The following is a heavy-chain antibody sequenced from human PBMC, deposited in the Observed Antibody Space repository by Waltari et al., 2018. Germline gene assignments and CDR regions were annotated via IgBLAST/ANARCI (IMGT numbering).Heavy chain of an antibody. CDR3: ARGSKDSGRDV. D-gene: IGHD1-26*01. J-gene: IGHJ6*02. Sequence: EVQLLESGGRLVQHGGSLRLSCAASAFPFSSYVLIWVRQAPGKGLEWVSSIGSSGDTYYAGSVKGRFTISRDNSKNTLYLQMNSLRAEDTALYYCARGSKDSGRDVWGQGTTVTVSS. CDR2: IGSSGDT. V-gene: IGHV3-23*01. CDR1: AFPFSSYV.